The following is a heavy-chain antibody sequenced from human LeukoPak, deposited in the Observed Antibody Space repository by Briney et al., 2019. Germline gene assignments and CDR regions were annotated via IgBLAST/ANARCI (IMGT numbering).Heavy chain of an antibody. CDR2: ISGTGGST. CDR1: GFTFSSYA. CDR3: AKDGGLGYCSGGSCYYYYYGMDV. V-gene: IGHV3-23*01. D-gene: IGHD2-15*01. J-gene: IGHJ6*02. Sequence: PGGPLRLSCAASGFTFSSYALSWVRQTPGKGLEYVSTISGTGGSTYHADSVRGRFTISRDNSKSTLYLQMNSLRAEDTAVYYCAKDGGLGYCSGGSCYYYYYGMDVWGQGTTVTVSS.